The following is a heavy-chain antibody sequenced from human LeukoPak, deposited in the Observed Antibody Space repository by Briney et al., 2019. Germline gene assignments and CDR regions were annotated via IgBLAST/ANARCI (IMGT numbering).Heavy chain of an antibody. D-gene: IGHD3-22*01. V-gene: IGHV4-31*03. CDR3: ARFPGAMIVGSIGLFDY. CDR2: TYDSVST. J-gene: IGHJ4*02. CDR1: GGSISSGGYY. Sequence: PSETLSLTCTVSGGSISSGGYYWSWLRQHPGKGLDWIGYTYDSVSTYYNPSLKGRITISVDTSKNHFSLRLSSVTAAETAVYYCARFPGAMIVGSIGLFDYWGQGTLVTVSS.